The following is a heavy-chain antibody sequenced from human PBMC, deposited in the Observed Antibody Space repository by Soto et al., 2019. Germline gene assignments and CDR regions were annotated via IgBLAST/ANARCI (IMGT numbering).Heavy chain of an antibody. J-gene: IGHJ6*02. CDR1: GGTFSSYA. Sequence: SVKVSCKASGGTFSSYAISWVRQASGQGLEWMGGIIPIFGTANYAQKFQGRVTITADESTSTAYMELSSLRSEDTAVYYCARTPGIAVAGTLPLYYGMDVWRQGTTVTVSS. CDR2: IIPIFGTA. CDR3: ARTPGIAVAGTLPLYYGMDV. V-gene: IGHV1-69*13. D-gene: IGHD6-19*01.